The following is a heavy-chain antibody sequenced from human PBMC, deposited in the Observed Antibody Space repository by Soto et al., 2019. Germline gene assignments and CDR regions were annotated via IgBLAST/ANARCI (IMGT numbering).Heavy chain of an antibody. Sequence: QVQLVQSGAEVKTPGASVKVSCKASGYTFATYDINWVRQAPGQGLEWMGWMNPNSGNTDYAQKFQGRLTMTRDTALSVAHRELSSLRNEDTAVYYCARSDGYNFNWLGSLGQGTLVTVSA. D-gene: IGHD2-21*01. J-gene: IGHJ5*01. CDR3: ARSDGYNFNWLGS. CDR1: GYTFATYD. V-gene: IGHV1-8*01. CDR2: MNPNSGNT.